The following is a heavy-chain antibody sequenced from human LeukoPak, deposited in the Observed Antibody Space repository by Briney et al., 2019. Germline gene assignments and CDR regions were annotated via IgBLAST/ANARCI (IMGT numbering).Heavy chain of an antibody. V-gene: IGHV3-23*01. Sequence: GGSLRLSCAVSGFTFSSYAMSWVRQAPGKGLEWVSAISGSGGSTYYADSVKGRFTISRDNSKNTLYLQMNSLRAEDTAVYYCAKDRCGGWGGVAAAASFDYWGQGTLVTVSS. CDR1: GFTFSSYA. CDR2: ISGSGGST. D-gene: IGHD6-13*01. CDR3: AKDRCGGWGGVAAAASFDY. J-gene: IGHJ4*02.